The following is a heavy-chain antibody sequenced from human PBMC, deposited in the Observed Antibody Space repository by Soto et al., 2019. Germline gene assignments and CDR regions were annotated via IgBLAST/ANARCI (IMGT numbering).Heavy chain of an antibody. Sequence: ASVKVSCKASGYTFTSYDINWVRQATGQGLEWMGWMNPNSGNTGYAQKFQGRVTMTRSTSISTAYMELSSLRSEDTAVYYCARVGSSSWFSLPVNWFDPWGQGTLLTVSS. J-gene: IGHJ5*02. D-gene: IGHD6-13*01. V-gene: IGHV1-8*01. CDR2: MNPNSGNT. CDR1: GYTFTSYD. CDR3: ARVGSSSWFSLPVNWFDP.